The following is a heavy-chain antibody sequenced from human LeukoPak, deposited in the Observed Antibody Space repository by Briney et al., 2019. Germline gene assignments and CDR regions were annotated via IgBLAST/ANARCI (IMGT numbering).Heavy chain of an antibody. Sequence: SETLSLTCTVSGGSISSSSYYWGWIRQPPGKGLEWIGSIYYVGSTYYNPSLKSRVTISVDTSKNRFSLKLSSVTAADTAVYYCARQESQQGLGDYWGQGTLVTVSS. J-gene: IGHJ4*02. D-gene: IGHD6-13*01. CDR1: GGSISSSSYY. V-gene: IGHV4-39*01. CDR2: IYYVGST. CDR3: ARQESQQGLGDY.